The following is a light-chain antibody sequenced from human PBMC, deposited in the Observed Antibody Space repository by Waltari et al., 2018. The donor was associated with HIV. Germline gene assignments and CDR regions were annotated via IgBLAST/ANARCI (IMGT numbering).Light chain of an antibody. CDR2: GNT. CDR3: SSFATSDTLL. V-gene: IGLV2-14*01. J-gene: IGLJ2*01. CDR1: RDDIGLYNF. Sequence: QSALTQPASVSGSPGPSITISCTGTRDDIGLYNFVPWYQKHPDKAPQLLIYGNTNRPSGVSYRFSGSKSDNTASLTISGLQAEDEADYYCSSFATSDTLLFGGGTKLTVL.